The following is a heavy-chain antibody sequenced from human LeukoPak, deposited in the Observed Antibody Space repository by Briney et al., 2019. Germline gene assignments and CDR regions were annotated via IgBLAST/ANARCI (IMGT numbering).Heavy chain of an antibody. CDR3: ARTGGHYYFDY. Sequence: ASVKVSCKASGYTFTSYYMHWVRQAPGQGLEWMGIINPSGGSTSYAQKFQGRVTMTRDTSTSTVYMELSSLRSEDTAVYCCARTGGHYYFDYWGQGTLVTVSS. D-gene: IGHD3-10*01. V-gene: IGHV1-46*01. J-gene: IGHJ4*02. CDR2: INPSGGST. CDR1: GYTFTSYY.